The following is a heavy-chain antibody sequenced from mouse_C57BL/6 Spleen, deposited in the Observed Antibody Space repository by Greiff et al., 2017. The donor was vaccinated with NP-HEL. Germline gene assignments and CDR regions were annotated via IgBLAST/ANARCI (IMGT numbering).Heavy chain of an antibody. V-gene: IGHV1-52*01. J-gene: IGHJ4*01. Sequence: QVQLQQSGAELVRPGSSVKLSCKASGYTFTSYWMHWVKQRPIQGLEWIGNIDPSDSETHYNQKFKDKATLTVDKSSSTAYMQLSSLTSEDSAVYYCARWGDDGYYVAMDYWGQGTSVTVSS. D-gene: IGHD2-3*01. CDR2: IDPSDSET. CDR3: ARWGDDGYYVAMDY. CDR1: GYTFTSYW.